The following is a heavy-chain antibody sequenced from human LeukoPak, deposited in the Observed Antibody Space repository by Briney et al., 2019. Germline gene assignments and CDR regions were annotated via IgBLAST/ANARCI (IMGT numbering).Heavy chain of an antibody. CDR1: GGSISGYH. CDR2: IYYSGSS. CDR3: ARDGSIRGYYYGMDV. Sequence: KTSETLSLTCNVSGGSISGYHWSWIRQPPGKGLEWLGYIYYSGSSNYNPSLKSRVTMSADTSKNQFSLKLSSVTAADTAVYYCARDGSIRGYYYGMDVWGQGTTVTVSS. D-gene: IGHD1-26*01. J-gene: IGHJ6*02. V-gene: IGHV4-59*01.